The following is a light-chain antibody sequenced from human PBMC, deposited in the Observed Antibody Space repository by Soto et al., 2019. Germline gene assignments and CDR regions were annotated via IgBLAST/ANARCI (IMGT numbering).Light chain of an antibody. CDR3: QQCYSSPGT. J-gene: IGKJ1*01. CDR2: AAS. Sequence: DIQMTQSPSTLSASVGDRVTITCRASQSISTYLNWYQQKVGRAPTLLIYAASSLQSGVPSRFSGGGSGTEFTLPISRLQPEEFAMYFCQQCYSSPGTLGQGTKVEIK. V-gene: IGKV1-39*01. CDR1: QSISTY.